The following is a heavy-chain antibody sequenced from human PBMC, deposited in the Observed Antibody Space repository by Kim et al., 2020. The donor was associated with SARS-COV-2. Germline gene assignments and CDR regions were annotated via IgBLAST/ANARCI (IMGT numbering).Heavy chain of an antibody. Sequence: GGSLRLSCAASGFTFSSYGMHWVRQAPGKGLEWVAVIWYDGSNKYYADSVKGRFTISRDNSKNTLYLQMNSLRAEDTAVYYCAKELILSSGWYESLLLPYYGMDVWGQGTTVTVSS. D-gene: IGHD6-19*01. V-gene: IGHV3-33*06. CDR2: IWYDGSNK. CDR1: GFTFSSYG. CDR3: AKELILSSGWYESLLLPYYGMDV. J-gene: IGHJ6*02.